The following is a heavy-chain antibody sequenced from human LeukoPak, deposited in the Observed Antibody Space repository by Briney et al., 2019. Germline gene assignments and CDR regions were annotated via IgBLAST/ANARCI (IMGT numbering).Heavy chain of an antibody. V-gene: IGHV3-21*01. CDR1: GFTSGTYS. CDR3: ARDSGGNRMYNWFDP. J-gene: IGHJ5*02. Sequence: GGSLRLSCAASGFTSGTYSINWVRQAPGKGLEWVSFISRSSSYIHYADSVKGRFTISRDNAKNSLFLQMNSLRVEDTAVYYCARDSGGNRMYNWFDPWGQGTLVTVSS. CDR2: ISRSSSYI. D-gene: IGHD1-14*01.